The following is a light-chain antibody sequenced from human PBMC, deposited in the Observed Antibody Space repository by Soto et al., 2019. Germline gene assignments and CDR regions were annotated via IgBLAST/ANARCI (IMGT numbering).Light chain of an antibody. J-gene: IGKJ3*01. CDR1: QSLLHSNGYSY. CDR3: MQALQTPIT. Sequence: DIVMTQSPLSLPVTPGEPASISCRSSQSLLHSNGYSYLDWYLQKPGQSPQLLIYLGSNRASGVPDRFSGSGSGTDFTLKISRVEAEHVGVSYCMQALQTPITFGPGTKVDIK. V-gene: IGKV2-28*01. CDR2: LGS.